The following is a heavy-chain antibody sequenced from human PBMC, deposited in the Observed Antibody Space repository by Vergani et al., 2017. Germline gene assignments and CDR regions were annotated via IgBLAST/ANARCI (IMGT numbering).Heavy chain of an antibody. D-gene: IGHD6-19*01. CDR3: ARTRGYSSGWYSGGGRLNWFDP. Sequence: QMQLVQSGPEVKKPGTSVKVSCKASGFTFTSSAMQWVRQARGQRLEWIGWIVVGSGNTNYAQKFQERVTITRDMSTSTAYMELSSLRSEDTAVYYCARTRGYSSGWYSGGGRLNWFDPWGQGTLVTVSS. V-gene: IGHV1-58*02. CDR2: IVVGSGNT. J-gene: IGHJ5*02. CDR1: GFTFTSSA.